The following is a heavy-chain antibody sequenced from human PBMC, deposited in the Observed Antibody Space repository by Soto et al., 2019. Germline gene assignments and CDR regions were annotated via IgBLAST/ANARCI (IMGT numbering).Heavy chain of an antibody. CDR1: GYTFTSYG. D-gene: IGHD2-15*01. V-gene: IGHV1-18*01. CDR3: ARDLAAPGGIVVVVAALRAFDI. Sequence: QVQLVQSGAEVKKPGASVKVSCKASGYTFTSYGISWVRQAPGQGLEWMGWISAYNGNTNYAQKLQGRVTMTTDTSTSTAYMELRSLRSDDTAVYYCARDLAAPGGIVVVVAALRAFDIWGQGTMVTVSS. CDR2: ISAYNGNT. J-gene: IGHJ3*02.